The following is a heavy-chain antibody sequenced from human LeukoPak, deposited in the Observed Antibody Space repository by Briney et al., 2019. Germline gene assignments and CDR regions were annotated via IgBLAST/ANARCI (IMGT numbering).Heavy chain of an antibody. V-gene: IGHV3-30*18. CDR2: ISYDGSNK. CDR1: GFTFSSYG. CDR3: AKANAFDI. J-gene: IGHJ3*02. Sequence: GGSLRLSCAASGFTFSSYGMHWVRQAPGKGLEWVAVISYDGSNKYYADSVKGRFTISRDNSKNTLYLQMNSLRAEDTAVYYCAKANAFDIWGQGQWSPSLQ.